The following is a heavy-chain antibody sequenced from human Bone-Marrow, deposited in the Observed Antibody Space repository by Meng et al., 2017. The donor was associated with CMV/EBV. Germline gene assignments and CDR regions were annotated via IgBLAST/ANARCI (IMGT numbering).Heavy chain of an antibody. V-gene: IGHV1-2*02. D-gene: IGHD6-13*01. CDR1: GYTFTGYY. CDR3: ARGATGYSSLNWFDP. CDR2: INPNSGGT. Sequence: ASVKVSCKASGYTFTGYYMHWVRQAPGQGLEWMGWINPNSGGTNYAQKFQGRVTMTRDTSISTAYMELSRLRSDDTAVYYCARGATGYSSLNWFDPWGQGILVTVSS. J-gene: IGHJ5*02.